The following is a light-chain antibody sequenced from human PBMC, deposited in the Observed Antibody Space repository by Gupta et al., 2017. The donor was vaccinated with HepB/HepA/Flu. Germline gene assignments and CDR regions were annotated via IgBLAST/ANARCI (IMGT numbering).Light chain of an antibody. J-gene: IGLJ1*01. V-gene: IGLV1-40*01. CDR1: SSNIGACSD. CDR2: GNS. CDR3: QSYDSSLSALYV. Sequence: QSVLTQPPSVSGAPGQRVTISCTGRSSNIGACSDVHWYQQLPGTSPKLLIYGNSNRPSGVPDRFSGSKSGTSASLAITGLQAEDEADYYCQSYDSSLSALYVFGTGTKVTVL.